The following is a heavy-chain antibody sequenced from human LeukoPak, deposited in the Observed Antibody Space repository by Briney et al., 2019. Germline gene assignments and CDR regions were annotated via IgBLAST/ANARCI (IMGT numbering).Heavy chain of an antibody. CDR3: ASQLAAAGTGVPYYYYYMDV. Sequence: GGSLRLSCAASGFTFSNYAMHWVRQAPGKGLEWVALISYDGSNKYYADSVKGRFTISRDNSKNTLYLQMNSLRAEDTAVYYCASQLAAAGTGVPYYYYYMDVWGKGTTVTVSS. CDR2: ISYDGSNK. V-gene: IGHV3-30-3*01. D-gene: IGHD6-13*01. CDR1: GFTFSNYA. J-gene: IGHJ6*03.